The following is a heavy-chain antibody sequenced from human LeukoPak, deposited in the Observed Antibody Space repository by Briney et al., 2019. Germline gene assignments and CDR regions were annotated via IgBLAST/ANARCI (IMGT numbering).Heavy chain of an antibody. V-gene: IGHV3-7*05. J-gene: IGHJ4*02. CDR3: AASGYNFDY. CDR2: INQDGSEK. Sequence: PGGSLRLSCAVSGFSLRNYWMSWVRQTPGKGLEWVANINQDGSEKHYVDSVKGRFAISSDNAKDSMYLQMNSLRIEDTAVYYCAASGYNFDYWGQGTLVTVSS. D-gene: IGHD5-18*01. CDR1: GFSLRNYW.